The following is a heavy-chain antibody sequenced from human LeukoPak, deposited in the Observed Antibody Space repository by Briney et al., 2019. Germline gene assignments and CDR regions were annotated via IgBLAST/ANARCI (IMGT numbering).Heavy chain of an antibody. CDR2: ISWDGGST. Sequence: GGSLRLSCAASGFTFDDYAMHWVRQAPGKGLEWVSLISWDGGSTYYADSVKGRFTISRDNSKNSLYLQMNSLRAEDTALYYCATSSGSRGYWGQGTLVTVSS. CDR1: GFTFDDYA. CDR3: ATSSGSRGY. V-gene: IGHV3-43D*03. J-gene: IGHJ4*02. D-gene: IGHD3-22*01.